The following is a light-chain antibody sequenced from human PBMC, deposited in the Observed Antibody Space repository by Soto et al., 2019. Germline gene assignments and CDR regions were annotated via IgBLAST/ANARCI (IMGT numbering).Light chain of an antibody. Sequence: QSALTQPASVSGSPGQSITISCTGTSSDVGGYKYVSWHQLHPGKAPKLIIYEVSNRPSGVSNRFSGSKSGNTASLTISGLQAEDEADTSSSTLVVFGTGTKVTVL. CDR1: SSDVGGYKY. J-gene: IGLJ1*01. CDR2: EVS. CDR3: STLVV. V-gene: IGLV2-14*01.